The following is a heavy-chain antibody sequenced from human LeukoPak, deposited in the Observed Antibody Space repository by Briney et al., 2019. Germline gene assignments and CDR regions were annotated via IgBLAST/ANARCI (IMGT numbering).Heavy chain of an antibody. D-gene: IGHD3-10*01. V-gene: IGHV1-3*01. J-gene: IGHJ6*04. CDR1: GYTFTSYA. Sequence: ASTKVSCKSSGYTFTSYAMHWVRQAPGQRLEWMGWINAGNGNTKYSQKFQGRVTTARDTSASTAYMELSSLRSEHTAVYYCARDLEVRGTMDVWGKGTTVTVSP. CDR3: ARDLEVRGTMDV. CDR2: INAGNGNT.